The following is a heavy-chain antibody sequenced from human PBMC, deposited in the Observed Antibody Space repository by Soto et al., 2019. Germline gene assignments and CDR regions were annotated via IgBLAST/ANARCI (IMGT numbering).Heavy chain of an antibody. Sequence: EVQLVESGGGLVQPGGSLRLSCAASGFTVSTKYMSWVRQAPGKGLEWVSVIYSGGSTFYADSVRGRFTISRDNSKNTVNLQMNSLRDEDTAVYYCARDPWGADYWVQGPLVTLSS. D-gene: IGHD1-26*01. CDR2: IYSGGST. J-gene: IGHJ4*02. V-gene: IGHV3-66*01. CDR3: ARDPWGADY. CDR1: GFTVSTKY.